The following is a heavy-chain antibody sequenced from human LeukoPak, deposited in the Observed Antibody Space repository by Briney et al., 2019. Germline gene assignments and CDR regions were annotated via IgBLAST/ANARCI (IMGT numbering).Heavy chain of an antibody. V-gene: IGHV4-30-4*01. J-gene: IGHJ4*02. CDR3: ARDQYYGSGSYYNDY. CDR1: GGSISSGDYY. Sequence: SQTRSLTCTVSGGSISSGDYYWSWIRQPPGKGLEWIGYIYYSGSTYYNPSLKSRVTISVDTSKNQFSLKLSSVTAADTAVYYCARDQYYGSGSYYNDYWGQGTLVTVSS. CDR2: IYYSGST. D-gene: IGHD3-10*01.